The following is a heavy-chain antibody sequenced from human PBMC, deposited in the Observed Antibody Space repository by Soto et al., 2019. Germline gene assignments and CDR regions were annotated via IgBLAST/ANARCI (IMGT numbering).Heavy chain of an antibody. CDR3: ASYRGALYFDH. CDR2: VFYGGT. J-gene: IGHJ4*02. V-gene: IGHV4-59*01. CDR1: GRSMSSNY. Sequence: GSLRLSCAASGRSMSSNYWSWIRQSPDKGLEWLGYVFYGGTDYNPSLEGRVSMSVETSKSQFSLKLTSVTAADTAVYYCASYRGALYFDHWGQGLLVTVSS. D-gene: IGHD4-4*01.